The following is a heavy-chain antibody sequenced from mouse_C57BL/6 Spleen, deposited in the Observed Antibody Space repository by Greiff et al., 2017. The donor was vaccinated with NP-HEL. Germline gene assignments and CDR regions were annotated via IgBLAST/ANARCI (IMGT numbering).Heavy chain of an antibody. CDR2: ISSGSSTI. Sequence: EVMLVESGGGLVKPGGSLKLSCAASGFTFSDYGMHWVRQAPEKGLEWVAYISSGSSTIYYADTVKGRFTISRDNAKNTLFLQMTSLRSEDTAMYYCARPGWDWYFDVWGTGTTVTVSS. J-gene: IGHJ1*03. D-gene: IGHD1-1*02. V-gene: IGHV5-17*01. CDR3: ARPGWDWYFDV. CDR1: GFTFSDYG.